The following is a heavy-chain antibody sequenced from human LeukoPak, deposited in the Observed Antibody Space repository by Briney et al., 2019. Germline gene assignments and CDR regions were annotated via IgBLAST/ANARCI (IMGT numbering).Heavy chain of an antibody. V-gene: IGHV4-39*07. J-gene: IGHJ4*02. CDR2: INHSGTT. Sequence: SETLSLTCTVSGGSFSSSSYYWGWIRQPPGKGLEWIGEINHSGTTNYNSSLKSRVTVSVDTSKNQFSLKLSSVTAADTAVYYCAIRVVGYYDSSGYPDYYFDYWGQGTLVTVSS. D-gene: IGHD3-22*01. CDR3: AIRVVGYYDSSGYPDYYFDY. CDR1: GGSFSSSSYY.